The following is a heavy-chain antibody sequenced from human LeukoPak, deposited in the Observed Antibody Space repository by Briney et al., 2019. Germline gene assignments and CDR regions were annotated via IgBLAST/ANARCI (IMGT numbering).Heavy chain of an antibody. V-gene: IGHV1-18*01. CDR2: ISAYNGNT. CDR1: GYTFTSYG. J-gene: IGHJ4*02. Sequence: ASVKVSCKASGYTFTSYGISWVRQAPGQGLEWMGWISAYNGNTNYAQKLQGRVTMTTDTSTSTAYMELRSLGSDDTAVYYCARDHPAWIQLWSSKGLDYWGQGTLVTVSS. D-gene: IGHD5-18*01. CDR3: ARDHPAWIQLWSSKGLDY.